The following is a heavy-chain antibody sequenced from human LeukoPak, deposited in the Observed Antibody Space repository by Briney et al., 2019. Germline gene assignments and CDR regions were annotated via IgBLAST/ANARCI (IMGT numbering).Heavy chain of an antibody. Sequence: PGGSLRLSCAASGFTFSSHGFHWVRQAPGKGLEWVTFIRNDGNNKYYADSVKGRFTISRDNSKNTVYLQMNSLRAEDTAVYYCAKDPLRFLEGTHTDWFDPWGQGTLATVSS. V-gene: IGHV3-30*02. CDR3: AKDPLRFLEGTHTDWFDP. D-gene: IGHD3-3*01. CDR2: IRNDGNNK. J-gene: IGHJ5*02. CDR1: GFTFSSHG.